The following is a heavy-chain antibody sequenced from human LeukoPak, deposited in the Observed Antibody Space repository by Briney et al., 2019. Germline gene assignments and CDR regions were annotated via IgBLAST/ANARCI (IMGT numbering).Heavy chain of an antibody. V-gene: IGHV1-69*13. CDR2: IIPIFGTA. J-gene: IGHJ5*02. Sequence: SVKVSCKASGYTFTGYYMHWVRQAPGQGLEWMGGIIPIFGTANYAQKFQGRVTITADESTSTAYMELSSLRSEDTAVYYCASISGPWGQGTLVTVSS. D-gene: IGHD3-10*01. CDR3: ASISGP. CDR1: GYTFTGYY.